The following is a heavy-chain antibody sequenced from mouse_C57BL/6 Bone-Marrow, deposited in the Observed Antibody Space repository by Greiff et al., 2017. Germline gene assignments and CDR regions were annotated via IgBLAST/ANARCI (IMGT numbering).Heavy chain of an antibody. Sequence: DVKLQESGPELVKPGASVKIPCKASGYTFTDYNMDWVKQSHGKSLEWIGDINPNNGGTIYNQKFKGKATLTVDKSSSTAYMELRSLTSEDTAVYYCARRSLGYWGQGTTLTVSS. CDR2: INPNNGGT. V-gene: IGHV1-18*01. J-gene: IGHJ2*01. CDR3: ARRSLGY. CDR1: GYTFTDYN.